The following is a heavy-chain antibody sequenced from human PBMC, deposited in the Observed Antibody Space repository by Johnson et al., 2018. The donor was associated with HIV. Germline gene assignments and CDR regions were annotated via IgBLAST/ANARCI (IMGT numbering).Heavy chain of an antibody. CDR1: GFTVSSNY. Sequence: VQLVESGGGVLRPGGSLRLSCAASGFTVSSNYMSWVRQAPGKGLEWVSTIGTAGDTYYADSVKGRFTISRDNAKNTLYLQMDSLRAEDTAVYYCVKARGGYGGDDFESWGQGTMVTVSS. CDR3: VKARGGYGGDDFES. J-gene: IGHJ3*02. CDR2: IGTAGDT. D-gene: IGHD3-10*01. V-gene: IGHV3-66*02.